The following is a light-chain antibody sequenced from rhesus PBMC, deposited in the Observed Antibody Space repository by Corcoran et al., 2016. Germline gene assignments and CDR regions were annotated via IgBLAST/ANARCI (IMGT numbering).Light chain of an antibody. CDR3: QQYRNWPLT. J-gene: IGKJ4*01. CDR1: QSVSSS. CDR2: GAS. V-gene: IGKV3-42*03. Sequence: EIVMTQSPATLSLSPGERATLSCRASQSVSSSLAWYQQKPGQAPRLLIYGASRRATGIPDRVSGRGAGTECTLTISSLETEYFAVYYCQQYRNWPLTFGGGTKVEIK.